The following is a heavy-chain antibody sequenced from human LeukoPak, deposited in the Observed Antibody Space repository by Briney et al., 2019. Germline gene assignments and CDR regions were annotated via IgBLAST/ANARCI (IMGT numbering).Heavy chain of an antibody. D-gene: IGHD2-2*01. V-gene: IGHV1-3*01. CDR3: ARGRCSSTSCAPWWFDP. J-gene: IGHJ5*02. CDR2: INAGNGNT. CDR1: GYTFTSYA. Sequence: ASVKVSCKASGYTFTSYAMHWVRQAPGQRLEWMGWINAGNGNTKYSQKFQGRVTITRDTSASTAYMELSSLRSEDTAVYYCARGRCSSTSCAPWWFDPWGQGTLVTVSS.